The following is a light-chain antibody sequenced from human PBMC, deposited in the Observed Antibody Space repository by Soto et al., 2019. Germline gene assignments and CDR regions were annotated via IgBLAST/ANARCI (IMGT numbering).Light chain of an antibody. J-gene: IGKJ4*01. CDR2: VAS. Sequence: EIVMTQSPATLSRSPGERVTLSCRASQSVNSNLAWYQQKPGQTPKLLIYVASTRATGIPARFSGSGSGTEFTLTISSLQSEDFAIYYCQQYNAWPLTFGGGTKVEFK. V-gene: IGKV3-15*01. CDR1: QSVNSN. CDR3: QQYNAWPLT.